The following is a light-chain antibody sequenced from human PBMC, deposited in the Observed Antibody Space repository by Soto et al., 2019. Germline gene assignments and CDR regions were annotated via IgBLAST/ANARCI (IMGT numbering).Light chain of an antibody. V-gene: IGLV1-40*01. Sequence: QSVLTQPPSVSGAPGQRVTISCTGSSSNIGAGYDVHWYQQLPGTAPKLLIYGNSNRPSGVPDRFSGSKSGTSASLAITGLQAEDEADYCCQSYDSSLGGVFGGGTKLTVL. CDR2: GNS. J-gene: IGLJ2*01. CDR1: SSNIGAGYD. CDR3: QSYDSSLGGV.